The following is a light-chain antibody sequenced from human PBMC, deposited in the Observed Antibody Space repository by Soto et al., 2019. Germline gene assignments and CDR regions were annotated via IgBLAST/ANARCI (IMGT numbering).Light chain of an antibody. J-gene: IGLJ1*01. V-gene: IGLV1-44*01. Sequence: QSVLTQPPSASGPPGQRVTISCSGSSSNIGTNTVSWYQQLPGTAPKLLIYNNTQRPSGVPDRFSGSKSGTSASLAISGLQSEDEAVYYCAAWDDSLNGLYVFGTGTKLTVL. CDR1: SSNIGTNT. CDR3: AAWDDSLNGLYV. CDR2: NNT.